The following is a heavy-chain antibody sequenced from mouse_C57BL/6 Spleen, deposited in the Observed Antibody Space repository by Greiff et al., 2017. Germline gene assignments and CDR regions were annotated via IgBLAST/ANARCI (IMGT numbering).Heavy chain of an antibody. D-gene: IGHD1-1*01. CDR1: GFNIKNTY. Sequence: EVQLQQSVAELVRPGASVKLSCTASGFNIKNTYMHWVKQRPEQGLEWIGRIEPANGNTNYAPKFQGKATITADTSSNTAYLQLSSLTSEDTAIYYCARTLQGGSSNAMDYWGQGTSVTVSS. J-gene: IGHJ4*01. V-gene: IGHV14-3*01. CDR2: IEPANGNT. CDR3: ARTLQGGSSNAMDY.